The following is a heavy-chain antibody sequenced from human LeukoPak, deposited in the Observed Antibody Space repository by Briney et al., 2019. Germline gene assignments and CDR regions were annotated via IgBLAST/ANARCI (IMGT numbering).Heavy chain of an antibody. CDR2: FDPEDGET. CDR1: GYTLTELS. J-gene: IGHJ3*02. Sequence: GASVNVSCKVSGYTLTELSMHWVRQAPGKGLEWMGGFDPEDGETIYAQKFQGRVTMAEDTSTDTAYMELSSLRSEDTAVYYCATVSVLVWDKTAFDIWGQGTMVTVSS. D-gene: IGHD2/OR15-2a*01. V-gene: IGHV1-24*01. CDR3: ATVSVLVWDKTAFDI.